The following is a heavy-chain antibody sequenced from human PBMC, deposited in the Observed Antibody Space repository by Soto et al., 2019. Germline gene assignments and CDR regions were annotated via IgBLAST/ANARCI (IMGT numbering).Heavy chain of an antibody. Sequence: PGGSLRLSCAASGFTFTSFAMSWVRQAPGKGLEWVAAVSGNGATTHYADSVKGRFTVSRDNSRNTVYLQLNSLRAEDTAVFYCAKKSYYYDTGGYSEYFQHWGQGTLVTVSS. V-gene: IGHV3-23*01. CDR1: GFTFTSFA. D-gene: IGHD3-22*01. J-gene: IGHJ1*01. CDR3: AKKSYYYDTGGYSEYFQH. CDR2: VSGNGATT.